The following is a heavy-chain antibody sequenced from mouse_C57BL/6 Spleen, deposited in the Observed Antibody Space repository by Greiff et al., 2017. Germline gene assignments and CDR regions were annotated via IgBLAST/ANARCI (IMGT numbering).Heavy chain of an antibody. Sequence: EVQLQQSGPVLVKPGASVKMSCKASGYTFTDYYMNWVKQSHGKSLEWIGVINPYNGGTSYNQKFKGKATLTVDKSSSTAYMELNSLTSEDSAVYYCARPVTTVVATRYAMDYWGQGTSVTVSS. CDR3: ARPVTTVVATRYAMDY. D-gene: IGHD1-1*01. CDR1: GYTFTDYY. V-gene: IGHV1-19*01. CDR2: INPYNGGT. J-gene: IGHJ4*01.